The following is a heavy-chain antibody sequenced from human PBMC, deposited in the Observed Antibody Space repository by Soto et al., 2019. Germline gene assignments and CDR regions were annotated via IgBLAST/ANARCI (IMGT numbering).Heavy chain of an antibody. CDR1: GGSFSGYY. Sequence: SETLSLTCAVYGGSFSGYYWSWIRQPPGKGLEWIGEINHSGSTNYNPSLKSRVTISVDTSKNQFSLKLSSVTAADTAVYYCARSRIAADAYYFDYWGQGTLVTVSS. V-gene: IGHV4-34*01. CDR3: ARSRIAADAYYFDY. J-gene: IGHJ4*02. D-gene: IGHD6-13*01. CDR2: INHSGST.